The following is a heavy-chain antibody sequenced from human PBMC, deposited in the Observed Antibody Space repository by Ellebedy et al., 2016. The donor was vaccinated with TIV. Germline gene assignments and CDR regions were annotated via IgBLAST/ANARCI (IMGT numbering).Heavy chain of an antibody. V-gene: IGHV3-48*02. CDR1: GFTFSSHT. CDR2: ISSRSSTI. Sequence: GGSLRLXCAASGFTFSSHTMNWVRQAPGKGLEWISYISSRSSTIYYADSVKDRFTISRDNAKNSLYLQMNSLRDEDTAVYHCAREYDSIARFDDWGQGTLVTVSS. CDR3: AREYDSIARFDD. J-gene: IGHJ4*02. D-gene: IGHD3-22*01.